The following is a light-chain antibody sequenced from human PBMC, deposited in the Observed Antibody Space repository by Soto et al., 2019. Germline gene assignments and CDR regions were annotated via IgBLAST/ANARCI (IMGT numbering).Light chain of an antibody. Sequence: DIQMTQSPSSLSASVGDRVTITCRASQSISNSLNWYQHKAGKAPKLLISAASSLQSGVPSRFSGGGSGTDFTLTISSLQPEDFATYYCQQTYTALIPFGQGTRLDIK. J-gene: IGKJ5*01. V-gene: IGKV1-39*01. CDR1: QSISNS. CDR2: AAS. CDR3: QQTYTALIP.